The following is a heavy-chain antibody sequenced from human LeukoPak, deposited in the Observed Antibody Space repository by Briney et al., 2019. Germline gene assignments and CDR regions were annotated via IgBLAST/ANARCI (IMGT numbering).Heavy chain of an antibody. CDR1: GGSISSGSYY. D-gene: IGHD4-23*01. Sequence: QVQLQESGPGLVKPSQTLSLTCTVSGGSISSGSYYWSWIRQPAGKGLEWIGRIYTSGSTNYNPSLKSRVTISVDTSKNQFSLKLSSVTAADTAVYYCARDTVGGAFDYWGQGTLVTVSS. CDR3: ARDTVGGAFDY. CDR2: IYTSGST. V-gene: IGHV4-61*02. J-gene: IGHJ4*02.